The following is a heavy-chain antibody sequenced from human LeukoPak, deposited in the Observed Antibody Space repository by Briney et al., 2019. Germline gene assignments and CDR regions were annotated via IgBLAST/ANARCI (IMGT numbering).Heavy chain of an antibody. CDR1: GFTFSSNY. CDR2: ISSAGGIPT. V-gene: IGHV3-23*01. Sequence: GGSLRLSCAASGFTFSSNYMSWARQAPGKGLEWVSTISSAGGIPTYYADSVKGRFTISRDNSKNTVYLQMNNLRAEDTAVYYCAKLPHSRGGSYSDYWGQGTLVTVSS. D-gene: IGHD3-10*01. CDR3: AKLPHSRGGSYSDY. J-gene: IGHJ4*02.